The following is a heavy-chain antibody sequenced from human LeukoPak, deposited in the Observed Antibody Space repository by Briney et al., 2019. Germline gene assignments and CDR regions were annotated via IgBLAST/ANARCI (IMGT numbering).Heavy chain of an antibody. CDR3: ARDDDSSGYLDY. Sequence: SETLSLTCTVSGGSISSYYWSWIRQPRGKGLEWIGYIYYSGSTNYNPSLKSRVTISVDTSKNQFSLKLSSVTAADTAVYYCARDDDSSGYLDYWGQGTLVTVSS. D-gene: IGHD3-22*01. CDR1: GGSISSYY. V-gene: IGHV4-59*01. CDR2: IYYSGST. J-gene: IGHJ4*02.